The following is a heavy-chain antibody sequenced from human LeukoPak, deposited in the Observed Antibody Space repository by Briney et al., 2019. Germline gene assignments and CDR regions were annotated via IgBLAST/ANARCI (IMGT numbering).Heavy chain of an antibody. CDR2: INQDETEK. J-gene: IGHJ6*03. D-gene: IGHD1-1*01. Sequence: GGSLRLSCGASGFTFSSYWMSWVRQAPGKGLEWVATINQDETEKYYVDSLTGRFTISRDNAKNSLYLQMNSLRAEDMALYYCAKGGGGTNYYYMDVWGKGTTVTVSS. CDR3: AKGGGGTNYYYMDV. CDR1: GFTFSSYW. V-gene: IGHV3-7*03.